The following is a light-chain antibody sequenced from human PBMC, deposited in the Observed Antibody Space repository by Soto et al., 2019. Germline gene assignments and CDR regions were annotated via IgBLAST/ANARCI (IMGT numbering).Light chain of an antibody. CDR1: QDLNDN. CDR2: DAS. CDR3: QQYRGWPLS. V-gene: IGKV3-15*01. Sequence: DILMTQSPATVSVSPGERVTFSCRATQDLNDNLAWYQQFPGQAPRLLIYDASTRATNIPARFRGSGSGTDFSLTITSLQSEDVAVYYCQQYRGWPLSFGGGTKVEIK. J-gene: IGKJ4*01.